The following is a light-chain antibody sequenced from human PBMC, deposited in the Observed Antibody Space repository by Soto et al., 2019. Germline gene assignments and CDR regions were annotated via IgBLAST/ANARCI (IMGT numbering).Light chain of an antibody. Sequence: IVPTQSPLSLPVTPGEPASSSCRSSQSLLHSNGYNYLDWYLQKPGQSPQVLIYLGSYRASGVPDRFSGSGSGTDFTLKISRVEAEDVGVYYCMQALQTPLTFGGGTKVDI. CDR2: LGS. CDR1: QSLLHSNGYNY. V-gene: IGKV2-28*01. CDR3: MQALQTPLT. J-gene: IGKJ4*01.